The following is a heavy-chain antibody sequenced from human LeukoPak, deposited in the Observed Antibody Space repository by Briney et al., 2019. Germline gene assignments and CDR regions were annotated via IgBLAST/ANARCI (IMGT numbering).Heavy chain of an antibody. CDR2: ISYDGTNK. J-gene: IGHJ4*02. D-gene: IGHD3-16*01. Sequence: PGTSPRLSCSASGFTFISYGMNWVRQAPGKGLEWVAVISYDGTNKYYAESVKGRFSVSRDNSKNTLFLQMNSLRAEDTAVYYCAKDGGRYFDYWGQGTLVTVSS. V-gene: IGHV3-30*18. CDR1: GFTFISYG. CDR3: AKDGGRYFDY.